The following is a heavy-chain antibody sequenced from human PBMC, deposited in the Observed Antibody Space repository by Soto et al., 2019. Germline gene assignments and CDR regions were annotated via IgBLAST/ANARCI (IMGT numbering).Heavy chain of an antibody. Sequence: PSETLSLTCAVYGGSFSGYYWSWIRQPPGKGLEWIGEINHSGSTNYNPSLKSRVTISVDTSKNQFSLKLSSVTAADTAVYYCARVSKVVAATGSGYYYYMDVRGKGPTVT. D-gene: IGHD2-15*01. CDR2: INHSGST. CDR1: GGSFSGYY. CDR3: ARVSKVVAATGSGYYYYMDV. J-gene: IGHJ6*03. V-gene: IGHV4-34*01.